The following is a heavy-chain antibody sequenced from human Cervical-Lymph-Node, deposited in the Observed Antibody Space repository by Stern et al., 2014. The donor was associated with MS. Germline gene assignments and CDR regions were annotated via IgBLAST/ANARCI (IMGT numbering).Heavy chain of an antibody. CDR3: ASGVGYYDSRGYYPLSLDY. J-gene: IGHJ4*02. Sequence: QVQLVQSGAEVKKPGASVKVSCKASGYTFTTFAIHWVRQAPGQRLEWMGWINVGNTNTKYSQKFQDRVTITKDASASTAFMELSSLRSEDTAVYYCASGVGYYDSRGYYPLSLDYWGQGTLVTVSS. CDR2: INVGNTNT. CDR1: GYTFTTFA. V-gene: IGHV1-3*01. D-gene: IGHD3-22*01.